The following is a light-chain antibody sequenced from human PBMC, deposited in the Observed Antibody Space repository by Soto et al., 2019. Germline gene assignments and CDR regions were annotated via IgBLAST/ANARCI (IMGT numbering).Light chain of an antibody. CDR2: DVS. CDR3: TSYATGSAYV. J-gene: IGLJ1*01. V-gene: IGLV2-18*02. Sequence: QSVLTQPPSVSGSPGQSVTISCTGTSSDVGGYNRVSWYPQPPGKAPKLLIYDVSNRPSGGSTRFSGSKSGNTASLTISGLQAEDEADYYCTSYATGSAYVFGPGTKVTVL. CDR1: SSDVGGYNR.